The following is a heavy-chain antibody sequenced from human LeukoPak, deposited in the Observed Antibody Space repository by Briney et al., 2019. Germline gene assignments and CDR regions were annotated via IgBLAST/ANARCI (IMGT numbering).Heavy chain of an antibody. CDR2: IKVDGSEK. V-gene: IGHV3-7*01. D-gene: IGHD3/OR15-3a*01. Sequence: GGSLRLSCAASGFTFSNYAMHWVRQAPGKGLEWVANIKVDGSEKYYVDAVKGRFTISRDNAKDSLYLQMNGLRAEDTAIYYCARAQWTAFDYYYYMDVWGKGTTVTVSS. CDR1: GFTFSNYA. J-gene: IGHJ6*03. CDR3: ARAQWTAFDYYYYMDV.